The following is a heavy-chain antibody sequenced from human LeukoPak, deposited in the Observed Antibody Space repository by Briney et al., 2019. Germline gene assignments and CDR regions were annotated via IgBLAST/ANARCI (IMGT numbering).Heavy chain of an antibody. CDR3: ARGGSRIANWFDP. V-gene: IGHV4-59*01. Sequence: SETLSLTCNVSGGSMSGAYWSWIRQPPGEGLEWIGYIYYSGSTNYNPSLKSRVIISVDTSKNQFSLKLTSMTAADTAVYYCARGGSRIANWFDPWAREPWSPSPQ. J-gene: IGHJ5*02. CDR1: GGSMSGAY. CDR2: IYYSGST. D-gene: IGHD2-15*01.